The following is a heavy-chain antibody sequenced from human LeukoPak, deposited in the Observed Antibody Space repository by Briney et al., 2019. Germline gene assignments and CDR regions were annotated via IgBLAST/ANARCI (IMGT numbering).Heavy chain of an antibody. D-gene: IGHD3-10*01. CDR3: ARDYYGSGSYSFYYFDY. CDR2: ISSSGSTI. J-gene: IGHJ4*02. CDR1: GFTFSSYE. V-gene: IGHV3-48*03. Sequence: PGGSLRLSCAASGFTFSSYEMNWVRQAPGKGLEWVSYISSSGSTIYYADSVRGRFTISRDNAKNSLYLQMNSLRAEDTAVYYCARDYYGSGSYSFYYFDYWGQGTLVTVSS.